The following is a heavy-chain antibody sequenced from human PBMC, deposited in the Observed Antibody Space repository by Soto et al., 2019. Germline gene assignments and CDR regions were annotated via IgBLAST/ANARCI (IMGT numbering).Heavy chain of an antibody. D-gene: IGHD1-1*01. CDR1: GFTFSNFA. Sequence: QLLESGGGFVQPGGSLRLSCVASGFTFSNFAMAWVRQAPGEGLEWVAAISGSGDDTFYAASMKGRFTITRDNSKDTLYLKINSLRAEDTAVYYCANPIPKTGTTLGFWGQGTLVPVSS. V-gene: IGHV3-23*01. J-gene: IGHJ4*02. CDR2: ISGSGDDT. CDR3: ANPIPKTGTTLGF.